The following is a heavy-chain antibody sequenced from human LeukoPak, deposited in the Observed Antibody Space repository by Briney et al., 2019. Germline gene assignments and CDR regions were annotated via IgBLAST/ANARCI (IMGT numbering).Heavy chain of an antibody. CDR2: IKQDGSEK. CDR1: GFTFSSYW. CDR3: ARDLHYYGSGP. V-gene: IGHV3-7*01. D-gene: IGHD3-10*01. Sequence: GGSLRLSCAASGFTFSSYWMSWVRQAPGKGLEWVANIKQDGSEKYYVDSVKGRFSISRDNSKDTLYLQMNSLRVEDTAVYYCARDLHYYGSGPWGQGTLVTVSS. J-gene: IGHJ5*02.